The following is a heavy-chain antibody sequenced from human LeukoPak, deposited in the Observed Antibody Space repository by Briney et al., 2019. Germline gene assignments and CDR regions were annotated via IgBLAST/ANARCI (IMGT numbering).Heavy chain of an antibody. V-gene: IGHV4-31*03. CDR3: ARVSEVGCCSSTSCYFHKAFDI. CDR1: GGSISSGGYY. J-gene: IGHJ3*02. CDR2: IYYSGST. D-gene: IGHD2-2*01. Sequence: SQTLSLTCTVSGGSISSGGYYWSWIRQHPGKGLEWIGYIYYSGSTYYNPSLKSRVTISVDTSKNQFSLKLSSVTAADTAVYYCARVSEVGCCSSTSCYFHKAFDIWGQGTMVTVSS.